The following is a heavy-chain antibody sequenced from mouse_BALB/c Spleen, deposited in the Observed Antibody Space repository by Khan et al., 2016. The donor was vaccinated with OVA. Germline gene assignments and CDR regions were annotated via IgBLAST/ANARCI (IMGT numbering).Heavy chain of an antibody. CDR2: INTETGEA. J-gene: IGHJ4*01. Sequence: IQLAAFGPELKKPGKTVKIPCKASGYNFTNYSMYWVKQAPGKGLKWMGWINTETGEATYADDFKGRFAFSLETSASTAYLQINNLKNEDTATYFCAGDYYGSREDAMDYWGQGTSVTVSS. CDR1: GYNFTNYS. V-gene: IGHV9-2-1*01. CDR3: AGDYYGSREDAMDY. D-gene: IGHD1-1*01.